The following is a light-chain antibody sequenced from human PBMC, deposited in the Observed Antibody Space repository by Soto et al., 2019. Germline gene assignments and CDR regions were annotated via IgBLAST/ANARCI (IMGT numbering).Light chain of an antibody. CDR3: QSYDSSLSGSGV. J-gene: IGLJ3*02. CDR2: ANN. CDR1: SSNIGAGYD. Sequence: QSVLTQPPSVSGAPGQRVTISCSGSSSNIGAGYDVYWYQQLPGTAPKLLISANNIRPSGVPDRFSGSKSGTSASLAITGRQAADEADDYCQSYDSSLSGSGVFGGGTKLTVL. V-gene: IGLV1-40*01.